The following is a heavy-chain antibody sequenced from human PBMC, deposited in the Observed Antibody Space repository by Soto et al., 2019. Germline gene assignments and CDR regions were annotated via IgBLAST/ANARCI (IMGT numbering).Heavy chain of an antibody. V-gene: IGHV1-46*01. J-gene: IGHJ4*02. CDR2: TSPSGDST. CDR1: GYTFTSYY. CDR3: VRDWELGF. Sequence: QVQLVQSGAEVKKPGASVKVSCKASGYTFTSYYVHWVRQVPGQGLEWMGMTSPSGDSTGYAQKFQGRVTVTRDTSTSTVYMELSSLKSEDTAVYYCVRDWELGFWGQGTLVTVSS. D-gene: IGHD1-26*01.